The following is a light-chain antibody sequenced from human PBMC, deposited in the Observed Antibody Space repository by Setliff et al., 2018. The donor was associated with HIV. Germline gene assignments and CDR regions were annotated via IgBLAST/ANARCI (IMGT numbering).Light chain of an antibody. Sequence: QSALTQPASVSGSPGQSITISCTGTSSDVGGYNYVSWYQQHPGKAPKLMICDVTNRPSGVSDRFSCSKSGNTASLTISGLQAEDEADYYCCSYTSSNTVLFGGGTKGTVL. CDR3: CSYTSSNTVL. J-gene: IGLJ2*01. CDR1: SSDVGGYNY. CDR2: DVT. V-gene: IGLV2-14*03.